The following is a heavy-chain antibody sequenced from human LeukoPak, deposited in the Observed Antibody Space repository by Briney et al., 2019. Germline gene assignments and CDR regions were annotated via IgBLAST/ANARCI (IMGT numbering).Heavy chain of an antibody. V-gene: IGHV4-59*01. J-gene: IGHJ5*02. D-gene: IGHD6-6*01. CDR2: IYNSGST. CDR3: ARGVNWIDP. Sequence: SETLSLTCTVSGGSISSYYWSWIRQSPGKGLEGIGDIYNSGSTNYNPSLKSRLTISIDTSNNQFSLKLTSVTAADAAVYFCARGVNWIDPWGQGTLVTVSS. CDR1: GGSISSYY.